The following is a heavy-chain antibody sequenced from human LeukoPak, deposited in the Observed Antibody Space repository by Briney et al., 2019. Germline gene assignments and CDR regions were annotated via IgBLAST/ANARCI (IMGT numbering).Heavy chain of an antibody. J-gene: IGHJ5*02. CDR2: INPNSGGT. Sequence: ASVKVSGKASGYTFTGYYMHWVRQAPGQGLEWMGWINPNSGGTNYAQKFQGWVTMTRDTSISTAYMELSRLRSDDTAVYYCARAPSGSYFDNWFDPWGQGTLVTVSS. CDR1: GYTFTGYY. CDR3: ARAPSGSYFDNWFDP. D-gene: IGHD1-26*01. V-gene: IGHV1-2*04.